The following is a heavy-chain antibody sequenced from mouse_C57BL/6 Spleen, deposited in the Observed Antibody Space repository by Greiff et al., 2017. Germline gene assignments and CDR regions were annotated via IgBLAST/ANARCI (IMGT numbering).Heavy chain of an antibody. CDR1: GYTFTSYW. D-gene: IGHD2-3*01. CDR3: TREGVDGYYFGY. V-gene: IGHV1-72*01. Sequence: QVQLQQPGAELVKPGASVKLSCKASGYTFTSYWMHWVKPRPGRGLDWIGRIDPNSGGTKYNTKFKSKATLTVDKPSSTAYMQLSDLTSEDSAVYYCTREGVDGYYFGYWGQGTTLTVSS. J-gene: IGHJ2*01. CDR2: IDPNSGGT.